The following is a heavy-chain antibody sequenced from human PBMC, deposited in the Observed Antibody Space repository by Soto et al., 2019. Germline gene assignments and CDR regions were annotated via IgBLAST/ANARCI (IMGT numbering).Heavy chain of an antibody. CDR3: ARQPTTGDTDLWFDP. J-gene: IGHJ5*02. V-gene: IGHV4-39*01. CDR1: GGSISTSRAY. Sequence: SETLSLTCNVSGGSISTSRAYWAWIRQPPGKGLEWLANIFYSGSTYYNPSLASRVTVSVDTSKNEFPLKLRSVTAADTAVYYCARQPTTGDTDLWFDPWGQGTLVTVSS. D-gene: IGHD2-21*01. CDR2: IFYSGST.